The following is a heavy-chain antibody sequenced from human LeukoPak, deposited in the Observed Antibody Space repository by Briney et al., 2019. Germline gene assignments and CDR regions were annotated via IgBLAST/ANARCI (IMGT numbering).Heavy chain of an antibody. J-gene: IGHJ6*02. CDR3: AKSLGHGSGSYSPRGYYGMDV. CDR2: IYSGGST. Sequence: GGSLRLSCAASGFSVSRNYMTWVRQAPGKGLEWVSVIYSGGSTYYADSVKGRFTISRDNSKNTLYLQMNSLRAEDTALYYCAKSLGHGSGSYSPRGYYGMDVWGQGTTVTVSS. V-gene: IGHV3-53*05. D-gene: IGHD3-10*01. CDR1: GFSVSRNY.